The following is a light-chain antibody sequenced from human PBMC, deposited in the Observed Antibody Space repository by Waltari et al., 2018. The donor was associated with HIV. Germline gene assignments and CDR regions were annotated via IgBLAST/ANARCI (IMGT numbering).Light chain of an antibody. V-gene: IGLV2-14*01. Sequence: QSALTQPASVSGSPGQSLTTTCPGTNRNIGFFNLVSWYPQYPGKAPQLIIYGVTSRPPGVSNRFSGSKSGNTASLTISGLQTDDEAEYYCNSYSSDDTVVFGGGTKLTVL. CDR1: NRNIGFFNL. J-gene: IGLJ2*01. CDR2: GVT. CDR3: NSYSSDDTVV.